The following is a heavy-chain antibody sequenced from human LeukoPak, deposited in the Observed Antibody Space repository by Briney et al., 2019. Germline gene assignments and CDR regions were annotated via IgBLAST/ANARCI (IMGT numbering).Heavy chain of an antibody. J-gene: IGHJ4*02. CDR2: IYYSGST. V-gene: IGHV4-59*01. CDR1: GGSISSYY. CDR3: ARGYSSGWYPAHFDY. D-gene: IGHD6-19*01. Sequence: PSETLSLTCTVSGGSISSYYWSWIRQPPGKGLEWIGYIYYSGSTNYNPSLKSRVTISVDTSKNQFSLKLSSVTAADTAVYYCARGYSSGWYPAHFDYWGQGTLVTVSS.